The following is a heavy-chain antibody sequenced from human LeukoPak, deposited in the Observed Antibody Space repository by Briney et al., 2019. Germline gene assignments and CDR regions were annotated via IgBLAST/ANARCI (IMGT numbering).Heavy chain of an antibody. Sequence: ASVKVSCKASGYTFTSYDINWVRQATGQGLEWMGWMNPNSGNTGYAQKFQGRVTMTRNTSISTAYMELSSLRSEDTAVYYCARGAAGTYYYYYMDVWGKGTTVTVSS. V-gene: IGHV1-8*01. CDR3: ARGAAGTYYYYYMDV. D-gene: IGHD6-13*01. J-gene: IGHJ6*03. CDR2: MNPNSGNT. CDR1: GYTFTSYD.